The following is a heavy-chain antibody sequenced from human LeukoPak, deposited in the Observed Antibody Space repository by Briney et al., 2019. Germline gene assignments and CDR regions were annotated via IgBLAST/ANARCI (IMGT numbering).Heavy chain of an antibody. D-gene: IGHD2-2*01. Sequence: SQTLSLTCTVSGGSISSGDYYWSWIRQPPGKGLEWIGSIYYSGSTYYNPSLKSRVTISVDTSKNQFSLKLSSVTAADTAVYYCASPRYCSSTSCYRDDAFDIWGQGTMVAVSS. J-gene: IGHJ3*02. CDR2: IYYSGST. CDR3: ASPRYCSSTSCYRDDAFDI. V-gene: IGHV4-30-2*03. CDR1: GGSISSGDYY.